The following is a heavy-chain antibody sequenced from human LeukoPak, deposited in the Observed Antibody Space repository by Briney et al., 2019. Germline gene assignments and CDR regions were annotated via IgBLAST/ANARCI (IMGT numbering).Heavy chain of an antibody. CDR3: ARDLAAADDY. Sequence: GGSLRLSCAASGFTFSSYSMNWVRQAPGKGLEWVSSISSSSSYIYYADSVKGRFTISRDNAKNSLYLQMDSLRAEDTAVYYCARDLAAADDYWGQGTLVTVSS. D-gene: IGHD6-13*01. CDR2: ISSSSSYI. CDR1: GFTFSSYS. J-gene: IGHJ4*02. V-gene: IGHV3-21*01.